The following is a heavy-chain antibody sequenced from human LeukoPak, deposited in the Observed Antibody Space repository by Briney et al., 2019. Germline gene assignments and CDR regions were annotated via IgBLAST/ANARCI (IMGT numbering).Heavy chain of an antibody. V-gene: IGHV5-51*01. Sequence: GDSLKISCKGSGYSFSSYWIGWVRQMPGKALEWTGIINPDDSDTRYSPSFQGQVTMSVDKSITTAYLQWSSLRASDTAMYYCARQGPGVTLDYWGQGALVTVSS. CDR1: GYSFSSYW. D-gene: IGHD3-3*01. CDR2: INPDDSDT. J-gene: IGHJ4*02. CDR3: ARQGPGVTLDY.